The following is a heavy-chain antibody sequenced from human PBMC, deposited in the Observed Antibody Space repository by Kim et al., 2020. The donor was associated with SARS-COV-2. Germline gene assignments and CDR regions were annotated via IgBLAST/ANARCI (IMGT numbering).Heavy chain of an antibody. Sequence: SETLSLTCTVSGGSISSYYWSWIRQPPGKGLEWIGYIYYSGSTNYNPSLKSRVTISVDTSKNQFSLKLSSVTAADTAVYYCASGPSYYDSSGYYPAAFDIWGQGTMVTVSS. CDR1: GGSISSYY. J-gene: IGHJ3*02. D-gene: IGHD3-22*01. CDR2: IYYSGST. V-gene: IGHV4-59*13. CDR3: ASGPSYYDSSGYYPAAFDI.